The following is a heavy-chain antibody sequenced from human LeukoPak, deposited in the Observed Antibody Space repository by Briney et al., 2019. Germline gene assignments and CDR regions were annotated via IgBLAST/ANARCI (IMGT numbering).Heavy chain of an antibody. CDR1: GYTLTELS. CDR2: FDPEDGET. Sequence: ASVKVSCKVSGYTLTELSMHWVRQAPGKGLEWMGGFDPEDGETIYAQKFQGRVTMTEDTSTDTAYMELSSLRSEDTAVYYCATGRWADYYFDYWGQGTLVTVSS. J-gene: IGHJ4*02. CDR3: ATGRWADYYFDY. D-gene: IGHD1-26*01. V-gene: IGHV1-24*01.